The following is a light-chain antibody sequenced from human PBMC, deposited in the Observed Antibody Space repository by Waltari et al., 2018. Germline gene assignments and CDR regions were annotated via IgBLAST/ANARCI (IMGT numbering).Light chain of an antibody. CDR2: WAS. Sequence: DIVMTQSPDSLAVSLGERATINCKSSQSVLYSPNNKNYLAWFQQKPGQPPKLLIYWASTRESGVPDRFIGSGSVTDFTLTISSLQAEDVAIYYCQQYATTPRTFGQGTKLEIK. CDR3: QQYATTPRT. CDR1: QSVLYSPNNKNY. J-gene: IGKJ2*02. V-gene: IGKV4-1*01.